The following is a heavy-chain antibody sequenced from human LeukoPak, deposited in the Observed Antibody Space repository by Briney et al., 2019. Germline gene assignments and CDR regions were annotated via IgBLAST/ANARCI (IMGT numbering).Heavy chain of an antibody. D-gene: IGHD3-10*01. CDR2: IYYSGGT. V-gene: IGHV4-59*01. CDR3: ARVNTMVRGVLYYFDY. J-gene: IGHJ4*02. Sequence: SETLSLTCTVSGGSISSYYWSWIRQPPGKGLEWIGYIYYSGGTNYNPSLKSRVTISVDTSKNQFSLKLSSVTAADTAVYYCARVNTMVRGVLYYFDYWGQGTLVTVSS. CDR1: GGSISSYY.